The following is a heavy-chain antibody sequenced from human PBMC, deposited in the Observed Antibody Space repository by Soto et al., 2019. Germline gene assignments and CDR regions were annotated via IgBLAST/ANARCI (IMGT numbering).Heavy chain of an antibody. V-gene: IGHV4-59*11. CDR2: VFSRGGT. J-gene: IGHJ6*02. CDR1: GGSLPDHY. Sequence: SATLSLTCNVSGGSLPDHYWTWIWEPPGNGLEWIGCVFSRGGTYYAPALKSRVTISLDTSKNQFSLRLTSMTTADTAVYYCARMRPTGWHDYYFFGMDLWGQGTTVS. CDR3: ARMRPTGWHDYYFFGMDL. D-gene: IGHD6-19*01.